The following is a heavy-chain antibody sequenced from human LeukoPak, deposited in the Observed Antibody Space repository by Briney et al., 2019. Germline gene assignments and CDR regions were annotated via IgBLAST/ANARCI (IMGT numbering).Heavy chain of an antibody. V-gene: IGHV4-34*01. Sequence: SETLSLACAVYGGSFSGYYWTWIRQPPGKGLEWIGEMNHSGSANYNPSLKSRVSMSVDKSKNQFSLKLSSVTAADTAVYFCARGSGSYYSGAFNIWGQGTMVTVSS. CDR2: MNHSGSA. CDR1: GGSFSGYY. D-gene: IGHD1-26*01. CDR3: ARGSGSYYSGAFNI. J-gene: IGHJ3*02.